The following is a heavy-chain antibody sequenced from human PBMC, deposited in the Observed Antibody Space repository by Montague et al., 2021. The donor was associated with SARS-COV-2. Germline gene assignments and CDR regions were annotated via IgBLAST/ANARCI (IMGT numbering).Heavy chain of an antibody. D-gene: IGHD2-15*01. V-gene: IGHV4-34*01. Sequence: SETLSLTCGVSGGSINSYYWSWIRQPPGKGLEWIGEINHSGSTNYNPSLKSRVTISVDTSKNQFSLKLSSVTAADTAVYYCARGSVDIVVVVAATPPYFDYWGQGTLVTVSS. CDR2: INHSGST. CDR3: ARGSVDIVVVVAATPPYFDY. CDR1: GGSINSYY. J-gene: IGHJ4*02.